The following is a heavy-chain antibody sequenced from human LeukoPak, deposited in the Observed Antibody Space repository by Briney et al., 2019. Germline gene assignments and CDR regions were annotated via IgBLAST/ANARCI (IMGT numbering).Heavy chain of an antibody. V-gene: IGHV4-38-2*02. CDR1: GYSISSGYY. CDR2: IYHSGST. CDR3: ARGPYDVVGSSWYYFDY. J-gene: IGHJ4*02. D-gene: IGHD6-13*01. Sequence: SETLSLTCTVSGYSISSGYYWGWIRQPPGKGLEWIGSIYHSGSTYYNPSLKSRVTISVDTSKNQFSLKLSSVTAADTAVYYCARGPYDVVGSSWYYFDYWGQGTLVTVSS.